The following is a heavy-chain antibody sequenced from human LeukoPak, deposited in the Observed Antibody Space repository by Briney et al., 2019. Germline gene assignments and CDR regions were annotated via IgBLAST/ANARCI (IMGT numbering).Heavy chain of an antibody. D-gene: IGHD6-19*01. CDR2: IYSGGST. CDR3: AREGSGWNDYYNHAMTV. CDR1: GFTVSSNY. Sequence: PGGSLRLSCAASGFTVSSNYMSWVRQAPGKGLEWVSVIYSGGSTYYADSVKGRFTISRDNSKNTLYLQMNSLRAEDTAVYYCAREGSGWNDYYNHAMTVWGHGTTVTVSS. J-gene: IGHJ6*02. V-gene: IGHV3-66*01.